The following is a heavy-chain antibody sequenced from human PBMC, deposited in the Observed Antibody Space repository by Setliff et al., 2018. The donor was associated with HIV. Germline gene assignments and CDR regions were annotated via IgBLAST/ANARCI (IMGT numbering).Heavy chain of an antibody. V-gene: IGHV4-61*02. CDR1: GFTSGSYS. J-gene: IGHJ3*02. D-gene: IGHD6-19*01. Sequence: SETLSLTCTWGFTSGSYSWTWIREPAGKGLEWIGRISTSGSTNYNPSLKSRVTISVDTSKNQFSLKLTSVTAADTAVYYCARDGQWRYAVDIWGQGTMVTVSS. CDR3: ARDGQWRYAVDI. CDR2: ISTSGST.